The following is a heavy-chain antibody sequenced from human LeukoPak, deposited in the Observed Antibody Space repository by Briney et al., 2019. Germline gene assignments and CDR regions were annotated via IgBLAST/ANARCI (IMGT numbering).Heavy chain of an antibody. D-gene: IGHD3-22*01. CDR3: ARGYDSSGYYYGY. CDR1: GGSIGSYY. Sequence: TSETLSLTCTVSGGSIGSYYWSWIRQPPGKGLEWIGYIYYSGSTNYNPSLKSRVTISVDTSKNQFSLKLSSVTAADTAVYYCARGYDSSGYYYGYWGQGTLVTVSS. CDR2: IYYSGST. V-gene: IGHV4-59*12. J-gene: IGHJ4*02.